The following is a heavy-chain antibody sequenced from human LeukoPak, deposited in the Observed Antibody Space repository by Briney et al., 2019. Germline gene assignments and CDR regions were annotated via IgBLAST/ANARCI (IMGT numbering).Heavy chain of an antibody. V-gene: IGHV3-30*18. Sequence: GGSLRLSCAASGFTFSSYGMHWVRQAPGKGLEWVAVISYDGSNKYYADSVKGRFTISRDNSKNTLYLQMNSLRAEDTAVYYCAKVGDSSGYYNFDYWGQGTLVTVSS. CDR1: GFTFSSYG. D-gene: IGHD3-22*01. J-gene: IGHJ4*02. CDR3: AKVGDSSGYYNFDY. CDR2: ISYDGSNK.